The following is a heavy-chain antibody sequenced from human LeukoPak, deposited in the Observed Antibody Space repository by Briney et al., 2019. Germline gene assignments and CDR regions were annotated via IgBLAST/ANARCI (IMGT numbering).Heavy chain of an antibody. Sequence: GGSLRLSCAASGFTFSDYYMSWIRQAPGKGLEWVSYISSSSSYTNSADSVKGRFTISRDNAKNSLYLQMNSLRAEDTAVYYCARGDILTGRRYYYYGMDVWGQGTTVTVSS. CDR3: ARGDILTGRRYYYYGMDV. D-gene: IGHD3-9*01. V-gene: IGHV3-11*05. CDR1: GFTFSDYY. CDR2: ISSSSSYT. J-gene: IGHJ6*02.